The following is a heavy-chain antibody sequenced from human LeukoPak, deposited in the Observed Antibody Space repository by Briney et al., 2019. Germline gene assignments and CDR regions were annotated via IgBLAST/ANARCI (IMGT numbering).Heavy chain of an antibody. CDR1: GFTFSSYS. D-gene: IGHD5-18*01. CDR2: ISSSSSYI. CDR3: ARDWAVDTATD. Sequence: GASLRLSCAASGFTFSSYSMNWVRQAPGKGLEWVSSISSSSSYIYYGDSVKGRFTMPRDKAKNSLYLQMNSLRAEDTAVYYCARDWAVDTATDWGQGTLVTVYS. J-gene: IGHJ4*02. V-gene: IGHV3-21*01.